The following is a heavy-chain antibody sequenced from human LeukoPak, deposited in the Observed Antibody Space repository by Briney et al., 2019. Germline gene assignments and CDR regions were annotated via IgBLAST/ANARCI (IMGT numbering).Heavy chain of an antibody. CDR3: ARGGSGYALNWFDP. Sequence: PSETLSLTCTVSGDSISTNYWNWIRQPPGKGLEWIGYIYYSGSTNYNPSLKSRVTISVDTSKNQFSLKLSSVTAADTAVYYCARGGSGYALNWFDPWGQGTLVTVSS. D-gene: IGHD5-12*01. CDR2: IYYSGST. V-gene: IGHV4-59*01. J-gene: IGHJ5*02. CDR1: GDSISTNY.